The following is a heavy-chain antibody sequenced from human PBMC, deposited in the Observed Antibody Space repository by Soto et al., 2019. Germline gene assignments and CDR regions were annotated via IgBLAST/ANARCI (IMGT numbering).Heavy chain of an antibody. CDR1: GRTFSSYA. CDR3: ARDHHGDSSSWYWFDP. D-gene: IGHD6-13*01. Sequence: QVQLVQSGAEVKKPGSSVKVSCKASGRTFSSYAISWVRQAPGQGLEWMGGIIPIFGTANYAQKFQGRVTITADESTSTAYMELSSLRSEDTAVYYCARDHHGDSSSWYWFDPWGQGTLVTVSS. V-gene: IGHV1-69*01. J-gene: IGHJ5*02. CDR2: IIPIFGTA.